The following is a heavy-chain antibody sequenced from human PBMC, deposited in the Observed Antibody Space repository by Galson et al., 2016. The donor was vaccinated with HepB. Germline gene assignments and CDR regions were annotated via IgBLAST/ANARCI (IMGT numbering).Heavy chain of an antibody. Sequence: SLRLSCAASGLTFSSYWMSWVRQAPGKGLEWVASITRKDYGGTTEYAASVKGRFRISRDDSKSIAYLQMNSLKTEDTAVYYCTRGHYEAYWGQGTLVTVSS. CDR1: GLTFSSYW. CDR2: ITRKDYGGTT. CDR3: TRGHYEAY. D-gene: IGHD3-22*01. V-gene: IGHV3-49*04. J-gene: IGHJ4*02.